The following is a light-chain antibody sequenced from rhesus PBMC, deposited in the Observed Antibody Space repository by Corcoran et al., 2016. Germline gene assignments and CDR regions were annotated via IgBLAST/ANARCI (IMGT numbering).Light chain of an antibody. CDR3: LQYSSSPYS. J-gene: IGKJ2*01. Sequence: DIQMTQSPSSLSASVGDKVTITCRASQGISSWLAWSQQKPGKDPKLLIYKASSLKSGVPSRFSYSGSGTEFTLTISSLQPEDFATYYCLQYSSSPYSFGQGTKVEIK. V-gene: IGKV1-22*01. CDR1: QGISSW. CDR2: KAS.